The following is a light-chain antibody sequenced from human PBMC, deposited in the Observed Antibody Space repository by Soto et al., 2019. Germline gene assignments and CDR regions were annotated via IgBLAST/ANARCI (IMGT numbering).Light chain of an antibody. CDR1: QSVSNN. CDR3: QQYNNWPRT. Sequence: IGMTQSPATLSVSPGERANLSCRASQSVSNNLAWYQQKPGQAPRLLIYGASTRATGIPARFSGSGSGTEFTLTISSLQSEDFAVYYCQQYNNWPRTFGQGTKVDI. CDR2: GAS. J-gene: IGKJ1*01. V-gene: IGKV3-15*01.